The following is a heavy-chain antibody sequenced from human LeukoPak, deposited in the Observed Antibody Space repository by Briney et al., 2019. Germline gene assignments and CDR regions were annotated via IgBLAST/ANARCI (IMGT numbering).Heavy chain of an antibody. J-gene: IGHJ4*02. CDR3: TGNYYGSGSYADFDY. Sequence: GGSLRLSCAASGFTFSSYWMSWVRQASGKGLEWVGRIRSTANGYATAYAASVKGRFTISRDDSKNTAYLQMDSLRTEDTAVYYCTGNYYGSGSYADFDYWGQGTLVTVS. CDR1: GFTFSSYW. CDR2: IRSTANGYAT. D-gene: IGHD3-10*01. V-gene: IGHV3-73*01.